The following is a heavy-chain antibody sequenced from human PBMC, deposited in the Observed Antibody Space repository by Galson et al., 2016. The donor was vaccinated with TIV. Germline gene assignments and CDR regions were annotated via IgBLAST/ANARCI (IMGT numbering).Heavy chain of an antibody. J-gene: IGHJ3*01. CDR3: TKVDKSGDYSWDAFDV. D-gene: IGHD1-26*01. Sequence: SLRLSCAASGLTFSGYVMNWVRQAPGKGLEWVSSISLNGGTTYYVDSVEGRFTISRDNSKYTLYLQMNSLRPEDTAIYYCTKVDKSGDYSWDAFDVWGQGAMVTVSS. CDR1: GLTFSGYV. CDR2: ISLNGGTT. V-gene: IGHV3-23*01.